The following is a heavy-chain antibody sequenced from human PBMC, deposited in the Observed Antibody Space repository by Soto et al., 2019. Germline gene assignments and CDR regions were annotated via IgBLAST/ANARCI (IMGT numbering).Heavy chain of an antibody. D-gene: IGHD3-16*01. CDR1: GDSISSGDYY. V-gene: IGHV4-30-4*01. J-gene: IGHJ6*02. Sequence: QVQLQESGPGLVKPSQTLSLTCTVSGDSISSGDYYWTWIRQPPGKGLEWIGYIYYSGTTYYNPSPKTRVPISVDTSNNQFSLKLTSVTAADTAVYYCARDWNYVRGYNMDVWGQGTTVTVSS. CDR2: IYYSGTT. CDR3: ARDWNYVRGYNMDV.